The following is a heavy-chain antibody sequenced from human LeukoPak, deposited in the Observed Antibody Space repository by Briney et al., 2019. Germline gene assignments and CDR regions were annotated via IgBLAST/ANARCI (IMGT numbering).Heavy chain of an antibody. J-gene: IGHJ4*02. V-gene: IGHV3-30*18. CDR3: AKERNYYGSGSSTDFDF. CDR1: GFTFSSYD. D-gene: IGHD3-10*01. Sequence: GGSLRLSCAASGFTFSSYDMHWVRQAPGKGLEWVAVISYDGTNKYYADDSVKGRFTISRDNSRDTLYLRINSLSAEDTAVYYCAKERNYYGSGSSTDFDFWGQGTLVTVSS. CDR2: ISYDGTNK.